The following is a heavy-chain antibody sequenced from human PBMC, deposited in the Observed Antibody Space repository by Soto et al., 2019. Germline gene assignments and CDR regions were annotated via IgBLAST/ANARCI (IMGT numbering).Heavy chain of an antibody. CDR1: GFTFSNYW. Sequence: PGGSLRLSCAASGFTFSNYWMSWVRQAPGKGLEWVANIKKDGSESNYADSVKGRFTISRDNAENSLYLQMTSLRAEDTAVYYCASARHIGPWGQGTLVTAPQ. CDR2: IKKDGSES. CDR3: ASARHIGP. D-gene: IGHD2-21*01. J-gene: IGHJ5*02. V-gene: IGHV3-7*01.